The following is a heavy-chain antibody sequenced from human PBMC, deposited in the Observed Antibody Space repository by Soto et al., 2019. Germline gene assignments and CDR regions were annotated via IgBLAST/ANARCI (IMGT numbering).Heavy chain of an antibody. Sequence: GASVKVSCKASGYTFTGYYMHWVRQAPGQGLEWMGWINPNSGGTNYAQKFQGWATMTRDTSISTAYMELSRLRSDDTAVYYCARAYYGSEYDYWGQGTLVTVSS. V-gene: IGHV1-2*04. D-gene: IGHD3-10*01. CDR1: GYTFTGYY. J-gene: IGHJ4*02. CDR2: INPNSGGT. CDR3: ARAYYGSEYDY.